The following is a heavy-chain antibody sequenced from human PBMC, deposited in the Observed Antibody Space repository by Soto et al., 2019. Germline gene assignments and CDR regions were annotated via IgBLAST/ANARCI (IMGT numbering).Heavy chain of an antibody. D-gene: IGHD2-15*01. Sequence: ASVKVSCKASRYTFTSYYIHWAPQAPGQGLEWLGLISAYSGNTEYPEKFQGRVTMTIDTSTSTTYMELRSLRSDDTAVYYCARAFCSGGSCYLDYWGQGALVTVSS. CDR1: RYTFTSYY. CDR3: ARAFCSGGSCYLDY. CDR2: ISAYSGNT. V-gene: IGHV1-18*04. J-gene: IGHJ4*02.